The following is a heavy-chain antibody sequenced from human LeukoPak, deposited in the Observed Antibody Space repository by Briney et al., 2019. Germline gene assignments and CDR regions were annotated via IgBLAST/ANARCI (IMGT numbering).Heavy chain of an antibody. D-gene: IGHD4-11*01. CDR2: IYYSGST. J-gene: IGHJ4*02. V-gene: IGHV4-59*08. CDR3: ASPVYSNYAYDY. CDR1: GGSISSYY. Sequence: SETLSLTCTVSGGSISSYYWSWIRQPPGKGLEWIGYIYYSGSTNYNPSLKSRVTISVDTSKNHFSLKLSSVTAADTAVYYCASPVYSNYAYDYWGQGTLVTVSS.